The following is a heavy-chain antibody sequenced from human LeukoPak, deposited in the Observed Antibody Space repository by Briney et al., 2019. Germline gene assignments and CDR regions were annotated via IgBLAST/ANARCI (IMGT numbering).Heavy chain of an antibody. CDR2: VNRDGSET. Sequence: GGSLRLSCAASGFTFSNYWMAWVRQAPGKGPEWVANVNRDGSETYYLDSVKGRFTISKDNAKNSLYLQMNSLRAEDTALYHCARNNGMDVWGQGTTVIVSS. J-gene: IGHJ6*02. V-gene: IGHV3-7*03. CDR3: ARNNGMDV. CDR1: GFTFSNYW.